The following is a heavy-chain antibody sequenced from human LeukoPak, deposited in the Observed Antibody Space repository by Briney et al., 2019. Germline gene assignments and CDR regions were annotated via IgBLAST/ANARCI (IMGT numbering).Heavy chain of an antibody. V-gene: IGHV1-18*01. CDR1: GYTFTSYG. CDR2: ISAYNGNT. Sequence: ASVKVSCKASGYTFTSYGISWVRQAPGQGLEWMGWISAYNGNTNYAQKLQGRVTMTTDTSTSTAYMELRSLRSDDTAVYYCARVPISYGIVGNYFDYWGQGTLVTVSS. CDR3: ARVPISYGIVGNYFDY. D-gene: IGHD2-15*01. J-gene: IGHJ4*02.